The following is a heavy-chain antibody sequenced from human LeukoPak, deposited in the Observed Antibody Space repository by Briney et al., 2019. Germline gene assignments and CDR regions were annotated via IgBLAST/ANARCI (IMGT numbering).Heavy chain of an antibody. CDR3: ARDLADSSGWSYYYYYGMDV. CDR1: GFTFSSYG. D-gene: IGHD6-19*01. J-gene: IGHJ6*02. Sequence: GGSLRLSCAASGFTFSSYGMHWVRQAPGKGLEWVAVISYDGSNKYYADSVKGRFTISRDNSKNTLYLQMNSLRAEDTAVYYCARDLADSSGWSYYYYYGMDVWGQGTTVTVSS. CDR2: ISYDGSNK. V-gene: IGHV3-30*03.